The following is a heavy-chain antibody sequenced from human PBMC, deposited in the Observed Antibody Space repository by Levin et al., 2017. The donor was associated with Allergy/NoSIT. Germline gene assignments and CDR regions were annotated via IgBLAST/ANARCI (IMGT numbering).Heavy chain of an antibody. CDR2: IYYSGST. D-gene: IGHD5-18*01. V-gene: IGHV4-39*01. CDR1: GGSISSSSYY. J-gene: IGHJ4*02. CDR3: ARHGNRAAMVEGFDY. Sequence: SSETLSLTCTVSGGSISSSSYYWGWIRQPPGKGLEWIGSIYYSGSTYYNPSLKSRVTISVDTSKNQFSLKLSSVTAADTAVYYCARHGNRAAMVEGFDYWGQGTLVTVSS.